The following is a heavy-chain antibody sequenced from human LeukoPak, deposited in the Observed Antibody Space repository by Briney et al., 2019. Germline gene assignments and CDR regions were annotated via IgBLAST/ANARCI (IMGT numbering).Heavy chain of an antibody. CDR1: GFTFSSYA. Sequence: GGSLRLSCAASGFTFSSYAMHWVRQTPGKGLEWVAVISYDGSNKYYADSVKGRFTISRDNSKNTLCLQMNSLRAEDTAVYYCARVESFIAAAGSLWGQGTLVTVSS. V-gene: IGHV3-30-3*01. CDR2: ISYDGSNK. D-gene: IGHD6-13*01. J-gene: IGHJ4*02. CDR3: ARVESFIAAAGSL.